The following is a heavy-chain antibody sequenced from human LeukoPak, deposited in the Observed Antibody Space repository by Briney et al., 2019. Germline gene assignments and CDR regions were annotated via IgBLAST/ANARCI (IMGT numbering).Heavy chain of an antibody. CDR1: GYTFTGYY. J-gene: IGHJ4*02. CDR3: ARSIGAAAGNNFDY. D-gene: IGHD6-13*01. Sequence: GASVKVSCKASGYTFTGYYMHWVRQAPGQGLERMGRINPNSGGTNYAQKFQGRVTMTRDTSISTAYMELSRLRSDDTAVYYCARSIGAAAGNNFDYWGQGTLVTVSS. V-gene: IGHV1-2*06. CDR2: INPNSGGT.